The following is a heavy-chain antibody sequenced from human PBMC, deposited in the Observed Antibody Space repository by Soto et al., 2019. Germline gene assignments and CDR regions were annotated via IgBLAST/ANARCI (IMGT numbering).Heavy chain of an antibody. CDR3: EKHRGSGWKYYGLDV. V-gene: IGHV3-30*18. D-gene: IGHD6-19*01. Sequence: GGSLRLSCAASGFTFSSYGMHWVRQAPGKGLEWVAVISYDGSNKYFADSVKGRFTISRDNSKNTLFLQVNTLRPEDTAVYYCEKHRGSGWKYYGLDVWGQGTTVTVYS. CDR2: ISYDGSNK. J-gene: IGHJ6*02. CDR1: GFTFSSYG.